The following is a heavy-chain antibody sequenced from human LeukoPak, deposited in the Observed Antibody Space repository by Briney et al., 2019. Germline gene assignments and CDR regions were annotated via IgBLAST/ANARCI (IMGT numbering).Heavy chain of an antibody. J-gene: IGHJ3*02. CDR2: IKQDGSEK. CDR3: AREGGFCSGGSCWGAFDI. Sequence: GGSLRLSCAASGFSFSIYWMSWVRQAPGKGLEWVAYIKQDGSEKYYVDSVKGRFTISRDNAKNSLFLQMNSPRVEDTAVYYCAREGGFCSGGSCWGAFDIWGQGTMVTVSS. CDR1: GFSFSIYW. V-gene: IGHV3-7*01. D-gene: IGHD2-15*01.